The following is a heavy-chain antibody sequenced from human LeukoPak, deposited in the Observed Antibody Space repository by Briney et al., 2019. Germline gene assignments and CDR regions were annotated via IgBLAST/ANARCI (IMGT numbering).Heavy chain of an antibody. CDR1: GYSFSNYG. CDR3: ERYNSLFRGVTTSDY. D-gene: IGHD3-10*01. CDR2: IGRVTSNSGDV. J-gene: IGHJ4*02. V-gene: IGHV1-18*01. Sequence: ASVKVSCKTSGYSFSNYGISWVRQAPGQGLEWMGRIGRVTSNSGDVTYAPKFQDRVTMTTDTSTTTAYMELRSLRFDDTAVYFCERYNSLFRGVTTSDYWGQGTLVTVSS.